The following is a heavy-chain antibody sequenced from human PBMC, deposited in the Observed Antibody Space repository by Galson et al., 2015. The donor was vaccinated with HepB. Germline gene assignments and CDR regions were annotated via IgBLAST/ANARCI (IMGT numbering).Heavy chain of an antibody. Sequence: SLRLSCAASGFTFSSYEMNWVRQAPGKGLEWVSYISSSGSSIYYADSVKGRFTISRDNAKNSLYLQMNSLRAEDTAVYYCAREYSSRWYNAFDIWGQGTMVTVSS. CDR2: ISSSGSSI. D-gene: IGHD6-13*01. CDR1: GFTFSSYE. J-gene: IGHJ3*02. V-gene: IGHV3-48*03. CDR3: AREYSSRWYNAFDI.